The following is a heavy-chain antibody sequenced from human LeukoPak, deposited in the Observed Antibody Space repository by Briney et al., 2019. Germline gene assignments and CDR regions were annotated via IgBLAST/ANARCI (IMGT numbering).Heavy chain of an antibody. CDR2: ISSSSSTI. Sequence: GGSLRLSCAASGFNFIDYSMNWVRQAPGKGLEWVSYISSSSSTIYYADSVKGRFTISRDNTKNSLYLQMNSLRAEDTAVYYCAREGLLWFGDPRGTAVDWGQGTLVTVSS. CDR3: AREGLLWFGDPRGTAVD. CDR1: GFNFIDYS. V-gene: IGHV3-48*04. J-gene: IGHJ4*02. D-gene: IGHD3-10*01.